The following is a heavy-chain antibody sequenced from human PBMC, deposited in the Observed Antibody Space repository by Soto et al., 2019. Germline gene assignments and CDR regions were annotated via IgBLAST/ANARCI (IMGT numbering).Heavy chain of an antibody. D-gene: IGHD6-6*01. CDR1: GGTFSSYA. Sequence: SVKVSCKASGGTFSSYAISWVRQAPGQGLEWMGGIIPIFGTANYAQKFQGRVTITADESTSTAYMELSSLRSKDTAVYYCARCGSSPNWFDPWGQGTLVTVSS. V-gene: IGHV1-69*13. CDR3: ARCGSSPNWFDP. J-gene: IGHJ5*02. CDR2: IIPIFGTA.